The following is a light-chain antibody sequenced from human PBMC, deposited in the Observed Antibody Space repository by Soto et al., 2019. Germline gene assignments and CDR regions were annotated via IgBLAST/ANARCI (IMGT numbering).Light chain of an antibody. Sequence: DVQMTQSPSSLSASVGDRVTITCRASQDIRNDLGWYQQKPGKAPKRLSYAASRLQSGVPSRFSGSGSGAEFTLTINSRQPVDFASYYCMHHYSYPLTFGGGTRVEIK. V-gene: IGKV1-17*01. CDR3: MHHYSYPLT. CDR2: AAS. CDR1: QDIRND. J-gene: IGKJ4*01.